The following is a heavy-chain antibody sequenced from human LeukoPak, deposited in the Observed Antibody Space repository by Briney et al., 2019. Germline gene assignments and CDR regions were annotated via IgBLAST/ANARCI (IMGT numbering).Heavy chain of an antibody. D-gene: IGHD6-13*01. Sequence: SETLSLTCTVSGGPISSYYWSWIRQPPGKGLEWIGYIYYSGSTNYNPSLKSRVTMSVDTSKNQFSLNLRSVTAADTAVYYCAREVVAAAGTVDYWGQGTLVTVSS. CDR3: AREVVAAAGTVDY. CDR2: IYYSGST. V-gene: IGHV4-59*01. CDR1: GGPISSYY. J-gene: IGHJ4*02.